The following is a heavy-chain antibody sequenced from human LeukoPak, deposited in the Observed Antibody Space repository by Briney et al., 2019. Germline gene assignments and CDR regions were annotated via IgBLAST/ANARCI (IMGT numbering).Heavy chain of an antibody. CDR2: IYYSGST. Sequence: SETLSLTCTVSGGSISSYYWSWIRQPPGKGLEWIGYIYYSGSTNYNPSLKSRVTISVDTSKNQFSLKLSSVTAADTAVYYFARETPSGGNLHLDSWGQGTLVPVSS. CDR1: GGSISSYY. V-gene: IGHV4-59*01. CDR3: ARETPSGGNLHLDS. D-gene: IGHD4-23*01. J-gene: IGHJ4*02.